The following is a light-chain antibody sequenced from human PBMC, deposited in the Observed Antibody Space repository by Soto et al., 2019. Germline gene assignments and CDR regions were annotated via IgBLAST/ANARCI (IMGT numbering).Light chain of an antibody. V-gene: IGLV1-40*01. CDR2: GNS. J-gene: IGLJ2*01. CDR3: QSYDSSLSGSVV. CDR1: SSNIGAGYD. Sequence: QSVLTQPPSVSGAPGQRVTISCTGSSSNIGAGYDVHWYQQLPGTAPKLLIYGNSNRPSGVPDRFSGSKSGTSASLAITRVQAEDEDDDYCQSYDSSLSGSVVFGAGTKLTVL.